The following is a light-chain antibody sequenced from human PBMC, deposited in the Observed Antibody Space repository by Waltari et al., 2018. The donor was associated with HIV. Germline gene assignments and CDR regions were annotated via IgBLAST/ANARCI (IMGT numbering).Light chain of an antibody. CDR3: QAFDSSTVV. CDR2: QDT. Sequence: SYELTQLPSVSVSPGQTARITCSGDKLGDKYACWYQQRPGQSPVLVIYQDTKRPSGIPGRFSGSNSGNTATLTISGTQAMDEADYYCQAFDSSTVVLGGGTKLTVL. V-gene: IGLV3-1*01. J-gene: IGLJ2*01. CDR1: KLGDKY.